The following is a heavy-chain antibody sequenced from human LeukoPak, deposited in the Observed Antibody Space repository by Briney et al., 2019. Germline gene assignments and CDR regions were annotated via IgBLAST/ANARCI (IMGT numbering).Heavy chain of an antibody. J-gene: IGHJ4*02. CDR1: GFTFSSYW. Sequence: GGSLRLSCAASGFTFSSYWMNWVRQAPGKGLEWVANIKQDGSEKYYVDSVKGRFTISRDNSKNTLYLQMNSLRAEDTAVYYCAKWNDYSNYADYWGQGTLVTVSS. CDR3: AKWNDYSNYADY. V-gene: IGHV3-7*01. CDR2: IKQDGSEK. D-gene: IGHD4-11*01.